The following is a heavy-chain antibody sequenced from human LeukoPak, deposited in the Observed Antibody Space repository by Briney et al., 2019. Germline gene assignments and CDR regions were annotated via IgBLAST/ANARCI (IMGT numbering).Heavy chain of an antibody. J-gene: IGHJ4*02. CDR2: ISGSGGST. Sequence: GGSLRLSCAASGFTFSSHGMNWVRQAPGKGLEWVSAISGSGGSTYYADSVKGRFTISRDNSKNTLYLQMNSLRAEDTAVYYCAKAGYSSSWYQLLDNDPLHYFDYWGQGTLVTVSS. V-gene: IGHV3-23*01. CDR1: GFTFSSHG. D-gene: IGHD6-13*01. CDR3: AKAGYSSSWYQLLDNDPLHYFDY.